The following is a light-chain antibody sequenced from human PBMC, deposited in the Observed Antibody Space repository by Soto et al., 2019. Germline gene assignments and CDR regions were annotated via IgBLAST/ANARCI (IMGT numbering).Light chain of an antibody. J-gene: IGLJ1*01. V-gene: IGLV2-14*01. Sequence: QSALTQPASVSASPGQSITISCTGTSSDVGAYKYVSWYQQHPGKAPKLMIYDVSNRPSGVSNRFSGSKSGNTASLTISGLQAEDEADYFCSSYTSSSTLAVFGTGTKVTVL. CDR2: DVS. CDR3: SSYTSSSTLAV. CDR1: SSDVGAYKY.